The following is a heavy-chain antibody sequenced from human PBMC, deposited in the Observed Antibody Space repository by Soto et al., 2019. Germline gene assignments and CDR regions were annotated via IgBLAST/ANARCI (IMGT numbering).Heavy chain of an antibody. CDR3: ASSGSKTYYYYGVDV. D-gene: IGHD3-10*01. J-gene: IGHJ6*02. Sequence: PGGSLRLSCAASGFTFSSYWMHWVRQAPGKGLVWVSRMNSDGSSITYADSVKGRFTISRDSAKNTMYLQVHSLRAEDTAVYFCASSGSKTYYYYGVDVWGQGTTVTVSS. CDR1: GFTFSSYW. CDR2: MNSDGSSI. V-gene: IGHV3-74*01.